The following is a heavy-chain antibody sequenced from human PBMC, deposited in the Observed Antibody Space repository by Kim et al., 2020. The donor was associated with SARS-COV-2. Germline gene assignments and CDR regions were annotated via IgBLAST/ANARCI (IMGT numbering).Heavy chain of an antibody. D-gene: IGHD3-10*01. CDR2: I. J-gene: IGHJ4*02. CDR3: ARDPRGLLLDY. V-gene: IGHV3-21*01. Sequence: ISYADSVKGRFTISRDNAKNSLYLQMNSLRAEDTAVYYCARDPRGLLLDYWGQGTLVTVSS.